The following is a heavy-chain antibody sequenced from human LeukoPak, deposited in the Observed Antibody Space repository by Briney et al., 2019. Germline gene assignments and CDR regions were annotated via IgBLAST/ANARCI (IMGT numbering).Heavy chain of an antibody. CDR1: GFTFGGYG. V-gene: IGHV3-21*01. J-gene: IGHJ3*02. CDR2: ISSSSSYI. CDR3: ARVGAHDAFDI. D-gene: IGHD3-16*01. Sequence: GGSLRLSCAGSGFTFGGYGMHWFRQAPGKGLEWVSSISSSSSYIYYADSVKGRFTISRDNAKNSLYLQMNSLRAEDTAVYYCARVGAHDAFDIWGQGTMVTVSS.